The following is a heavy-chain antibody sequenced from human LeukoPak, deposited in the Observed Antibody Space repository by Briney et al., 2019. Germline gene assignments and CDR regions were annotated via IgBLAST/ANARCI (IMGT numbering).Heavy chain of an antibody. CDR1: GFTFSSYS. J-gene: IGHJ4*02. V-gene: IGHV3-48*01. Sequence: GGSLRLSCAASGFTFSSYSMNWVRQAPGKGLEWVSYITSSSSTIYYADSVKGRFTISRDNSKNTVYLQMNSLRAEDTAVYYCARGLNTYDSSGFYLFWGQGTLVTVSS. CDR2: ITSSSSTI. CDR3: ARGLNTYDSSGFYLF. D-gene: IGHD3-22*01.